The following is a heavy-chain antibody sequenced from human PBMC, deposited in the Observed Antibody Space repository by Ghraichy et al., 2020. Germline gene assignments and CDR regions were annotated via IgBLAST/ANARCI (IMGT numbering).Heavy chain of an antibody. CDR2: INHSGST. CDR1: GGSFSGYY. Sequence: SETLSLTCAVYGGSFSGYYWSWIRQPPGKGLEWIGEINHSGSTNYNPSLKSRVTISVDTSKNQFSLKLSSVTAADTAVYYCARATENSSSWYYFDYWGQGTLVTVSS. J-gene: IGHJ4*02. V-gene: IGHV4-34*01. D-gene: IGHD6-13*01. CDR3: ARATENSSSWYYFDY.